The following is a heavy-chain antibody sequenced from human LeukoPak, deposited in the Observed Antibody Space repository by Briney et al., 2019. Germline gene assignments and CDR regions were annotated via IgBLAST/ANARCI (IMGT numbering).Heavy chain of an antibody. D-gene: IGHD4-11*01. CDR1: GFTFSSCA. V-gene: IGHV3-23*01. Sequence: PGGSLRLSCAASGFTFSSCAMSWVRQAPGKGLEWVSAISGSGGSTYYADSVKGRFTISRDNSKNTLYLQMNSLRAEDTAVYYCAKQLTTRWYYYYGMDVWGQGTTVTVSS. CDR3: AKQLTTRWYYYYGMDV. J-gene: IGHJ6*02. CDR2: ISGSGGST.